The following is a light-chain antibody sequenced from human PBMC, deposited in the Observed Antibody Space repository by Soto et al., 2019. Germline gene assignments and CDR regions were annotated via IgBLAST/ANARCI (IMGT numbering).Light chain of an antibody. V-gene: IGLV2-23*01. CDR1: RNDIGTYNL. Sequence: QSALTQPASVSESPGQSISISCGGGRNDIGTYNLVSWYQQHPGKAPKLIIYEGNKRPSGAAHRFSGSRSGNTASLTISGRQAEDEADYYCCSYTDGSSLLFGGGTKLTVL. J-gene: IGLJ3*02. CDR2: EGN. CDR3: CSYTDGSSLL.